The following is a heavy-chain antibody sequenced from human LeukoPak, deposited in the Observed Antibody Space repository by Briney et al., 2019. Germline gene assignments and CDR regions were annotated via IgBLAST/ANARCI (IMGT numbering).Heavy chain of an antibody. CDR3: ARPSSSRYPDY. CDR1: GYSFTTYW. D-gene: IGHD1-1*01. J-gene: IGHJ4*02. V-gene: IGHV5-51*01. Sequence: GESLKISCKGSGYSFTTYWIGWVRQMPGKSLEWMGIIYPGDSDTRYSPSFQGQVTISADKSISTAYLQWSSLKASDTAMYYCARPSSSRYPDYWGQGTLVTVSS. CDR2: IYPGDSDT.